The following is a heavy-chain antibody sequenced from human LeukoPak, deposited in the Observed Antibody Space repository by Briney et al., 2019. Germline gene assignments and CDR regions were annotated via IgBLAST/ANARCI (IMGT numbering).Heavy chain of an antibody. CDR3: ARQNYDFWSGYSNWFDP. D-gene: IGHD3-3*01. J-gene: IGHJ5*02. Sequence: SETLSLTCTVSGGSTSSSSYYWGWIRQPPGKGLEWIGSIYYSGSTYYNPSLKSRVTISVDTSKNQFSLKLSSVTAADTAVYYCARQNYDFWSGYSNWFDPWGQGTPVTVSS. CDR1: GGSTSSSSYY. V-gene: IGHV4-39*01. CDR2: IYYSGST.